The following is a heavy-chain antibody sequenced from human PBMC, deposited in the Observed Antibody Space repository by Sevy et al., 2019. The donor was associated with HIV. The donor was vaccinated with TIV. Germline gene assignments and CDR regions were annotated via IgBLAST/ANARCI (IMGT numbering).Heavy chain of an antibody. V-gene: IGHV3-64*01. CDR3: ASGSLQGYYDSGGYYLRWGHAFDI. Sequence: GGSLRLSCAASGFTFSSYAMHWVRQAPGKGLEYVSAISSNGGSTYYANSVKGRFTISRDNSKNKLYLQMGSLRAEDMAVYYCASGSLQGYYDSGGYYLRWGHAFDIWGQGTMVTVSS. D-gene: IGHD3-22*01. CDR1: GFTFSSYA. CDR2: ISSNGGST. J-gene: IGHJ3*02.